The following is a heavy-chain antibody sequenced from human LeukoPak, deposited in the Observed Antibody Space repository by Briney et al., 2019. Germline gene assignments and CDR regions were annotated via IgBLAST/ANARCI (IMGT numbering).Heavy chain of an antibody. J-gene: IGHJ6*02. Sequence: PSETLSLTCAVYGGSFSGYYWSWIRQPPGKGLEWIGEINHSGSTNYNPSLKSRVTISVDTSKYQFSLKLSSVTAADTAVYYCARPSQAAAAGKNYYYYYGMDVWGQGTTVTVSS. CDR2: INHSGST. V-gene: IGHV4-34*01. CDR1: GGSFSGYY. D-gene: IGHD6-13*01. CDR3: ARPSQAAAAGKNYYYYYGMDV.